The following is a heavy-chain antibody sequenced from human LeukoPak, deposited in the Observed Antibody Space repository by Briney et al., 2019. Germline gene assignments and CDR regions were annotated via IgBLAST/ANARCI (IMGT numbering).Heavy chain of an antibody. J-gene: IGHJ6*02. CDR3: AKGTTRGPRYGMDV. CDR2: INTNTGNP. Sequence: ASVKVSCKASGYTFTSYAMNWVRQAPGQGPEWMGWINTNTGNPTYAQGFTGRFVFSLDTSVSTAYLQISSLKAEDTAVYYCAKGTTRGPRYGMDVWGQGTTVTVSS. CDR1: GYTFTSYA. D-gene: IGHD1-1*01. V-gene: IGHV7-4-1*02.